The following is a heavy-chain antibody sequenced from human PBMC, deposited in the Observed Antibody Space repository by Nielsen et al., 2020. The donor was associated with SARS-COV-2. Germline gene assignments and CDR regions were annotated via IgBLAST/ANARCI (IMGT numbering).Heavy chain of an antibody. CDR1: GGSISTGSHY. D-gene: IGHD5-24*01. Sequence: GSLRLSCIVSGGSISTGSHYWSWIRQPPGKGLEWIGYIFYRGNTNYNPSLKSRVTISVDTSKNQFSLKVNSVTAADTAVYYCVRIDMATISVDYWCQGTRVTVSS. J-gene: IGHJ4*02. CDR2: IFYRGNT. CDR3: VRIDMATISVDY. V-gene: IGHV4-61*01.